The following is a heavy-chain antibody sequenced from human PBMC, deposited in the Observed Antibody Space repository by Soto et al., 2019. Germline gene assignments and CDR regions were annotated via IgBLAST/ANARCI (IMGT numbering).Heavy chain of an antibody. J-gene: IGHJ5*02. Sequence: QITLKESDPTLVKPTQTLTLTCTFSGFSLSTSGVGVGWIRQSPGKALEWLAVIYWDDDKRYSPSLKSRLTITKDTSKNQVVLTMTNMDPVDTATYYCTHRRPFSSYWDGGWFDPWGQGTLVTVSS. D-gene: IGHD2-15*01. CDR3: THRRPFSSYWDGGWFDP. V-gene: IGHV2-5*02. CDR2: IYWDDDK. CDR1: GFSLSTSGVG.